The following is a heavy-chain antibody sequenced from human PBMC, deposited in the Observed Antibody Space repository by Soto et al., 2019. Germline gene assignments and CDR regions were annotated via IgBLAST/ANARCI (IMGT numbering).Heavy chain of an antibody. D-gene: IGHD6-19*01. CDR2: ISGSGGST. Sequence: PGGSLRLSCAASGFTFSSYAMSWVRQAPGKGLEWVSAISGSGGSTYYADSVKGRFTISRDNSKNTLYLQMNSLRAEDTAVYYCAKALPYSSGWYRDYYYYGMDVWGQGTTVTVSS. CDR3: AKALPYSSGWYRDYYYYGMDV. J-gene: IGHJ6*02. CDR1: GFTFSSYA. V-gene: IGHV3-23*01.